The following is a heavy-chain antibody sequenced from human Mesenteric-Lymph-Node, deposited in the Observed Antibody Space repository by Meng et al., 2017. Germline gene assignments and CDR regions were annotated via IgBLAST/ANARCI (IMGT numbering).Heavy chain of an antibody. V-gene: IGHV7-4-1*02. CDR1: EYIFTSYD. J-gene: IGHJ5*02. Sequence: QWHLVQSGAEMKKPVARMKVSCKASEYIFTSYDMNWVRQATGQGLEWMGWINTNTGNPTYAQGFTGRFVFSLDTSVSTAYLQISSLKAEDTAVYYCARGGNFDPWGQGTLVTVSS. D-gene: IGHD2/OR15-2a*01. CDR3: ARGGNFDP. CDR2: INTNTGNP.